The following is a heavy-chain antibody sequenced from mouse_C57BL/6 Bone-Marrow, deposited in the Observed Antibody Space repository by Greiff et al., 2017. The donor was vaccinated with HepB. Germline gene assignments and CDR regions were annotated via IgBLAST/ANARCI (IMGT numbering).Heavy chain of an antibody. D-gene: IGHD1-1*01. J-gene: IGHJ1*03. CDR1: GYTFTSYW. CDR2: IDPSDSDT. Sequence: QVQLQQPGAELVRPGTSVKLSCKASGYTFTSYWMHWVKQRPGQGLEWIGVIDPSDSDTNYNQKFKGKATLTVDTSSSTAYMQLSSLTSEDSAVYYCARFMTTVVANGYFDVWGTGTTVTVSS. V-gene: IGHV1-59*01. CDR3: ARFMTTVVANGYFDV.